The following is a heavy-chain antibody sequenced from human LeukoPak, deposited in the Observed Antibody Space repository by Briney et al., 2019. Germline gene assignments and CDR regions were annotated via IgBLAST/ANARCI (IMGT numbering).Heavy chain of an antibody. J-gene: IGHJ4*02. V-gene: IGHV1-2*02. CDR3: ARRGSSVGGSYYSFDY. Sequence: ASVKVSCKASGYTFTGYFMHWVRPAPGQGLEWMGWINPNSGGTNYAQKFQGSVTMTRYTSISTAYMELSRLRSEDTAVYYCARRGSSVGGSYYSFDYWGQGTLVTVSS. CDR2: INPNSGGT. D-gene: IGHD1-26*01. CDR1: GYTFTGYF.